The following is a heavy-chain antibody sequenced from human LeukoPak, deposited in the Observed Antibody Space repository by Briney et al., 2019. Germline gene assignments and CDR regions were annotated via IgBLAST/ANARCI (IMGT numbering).Heavy chain of an antibody. CDR1: GGTFSSYA. J-gene: IGHJ6*02. CDR3: AREAGGVVVPAASNYYYYGMDV. CDR2: IIPIFGTA. D-gene: IGHD2-2*01. Sequence: ECSVTVSCKASGGTFSSYAISWVRRAPGQGLEWMGGIIPIFGTANYAQKFQGRVTITADESTSTAYMELSSLRSDDTAVYYCAREAGGVVVPAASNYYYYGMDVWGQGTTVTASS. V-gene: IGHV1-69*01.